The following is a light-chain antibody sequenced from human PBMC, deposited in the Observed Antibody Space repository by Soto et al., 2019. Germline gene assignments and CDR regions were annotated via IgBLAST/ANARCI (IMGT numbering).Light chain of an antibody. CDR2: GAS. Sequence: EIVLTQSPGTLSLSPGERATLSCRASQSVSSTYLAWYQQKPGQPPRLLIFGASNRAAGTPDRFSGSGSGTDFTLTISRLEPEDFATYYCQQSYSSPLLAFGGGTKVEIK. CDR3: QQSYSSPLLA. V-gene: IGKV3-20*01. J-gene: IGKJ4*01. CDR1: QSVSSTY.